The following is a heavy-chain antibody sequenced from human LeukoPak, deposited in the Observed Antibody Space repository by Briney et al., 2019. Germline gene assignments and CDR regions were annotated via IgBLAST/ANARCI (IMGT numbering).Heavy chain of an antibody. CDR3: ARHNPSYKYCSGGSCLMDV. CDR1: GYGFTSDS. Sequence: GESLNFSCPGSGYGFTSDSIGWVRQMPGQGREWMGMIFPGDSDTRYSPSFQGQVTISADKSISTAYLQWSSLKASDTAMYYCARHNPSYKYCSGGSCLMDVWGKGTTVTVSS. CDR2: IFPGDSDT. D-gene: IGHD2-15*01. J-gene: IGHJ6*03. V-gene: IGHV5-51*01.